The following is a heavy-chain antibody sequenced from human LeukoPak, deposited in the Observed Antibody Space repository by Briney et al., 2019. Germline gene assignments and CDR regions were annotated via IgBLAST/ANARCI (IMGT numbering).Heavy chain of an antibody. CDR2: ISGSGGGT. CDR1: GFTFSAYA. Sequence: GGSLRLSCEASGFTFSAYAMNWVRQAPGKGLEWVSSISGSGGGTYYADSVKGRLTISRDNSRNMLYLQMNSLRAEDTAVYYCAKDLHEYYFDYWGQGSLVTVSS. CDR3: AKDLHEYYFDY. V-gene: IGHV3-23*01. J-gene: IGHJ4*02.